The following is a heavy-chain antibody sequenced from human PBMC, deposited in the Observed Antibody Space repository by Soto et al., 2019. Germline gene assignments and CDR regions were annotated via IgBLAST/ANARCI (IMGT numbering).Heavy chain of an antibody. J-gene: IGHJ4*02. Sequence: QVQLVQSGAEVKKPGSSVKVSCKASGGTFSSYAISWVRQAPGQGLEWMGGIIPIFGTANYAQKFQGRVTITADQSTSTSYMELISLRSEDTAVYYCARGEYSGSYGPLDYWGQGTLVTVSS. V-gene: IGHV1-69*01. CDR2: IIPIFGTA. D-gene: IGHD1-26*01. CDR3: ARGEYSGSYGPLDY. CDR1: GGTFSSYA.